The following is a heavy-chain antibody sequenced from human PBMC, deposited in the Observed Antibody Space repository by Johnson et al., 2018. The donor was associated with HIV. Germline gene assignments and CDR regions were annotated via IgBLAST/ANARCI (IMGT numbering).Heavy chain of an antibody. D-gene: IGHD3-22*01. CDR2: IYSGGST. J-gene: IGHJ3*01. CDR1: GFTFSDYY. Sequence: VQLVESGGGVVQPGRSLRLSCAASGFTFSDYYMSWIRQAPGKGLEWVSVIYSGGSTYYADSVKGRFTISRDNSKNTLYLQMQGLRAGDTAVYYCARVMRSSGYYRDAFDFWGQGTMVTVSS. V-gene: IGHV3-66*01. CDR3: ARVMRSSGYYRDAFDF.